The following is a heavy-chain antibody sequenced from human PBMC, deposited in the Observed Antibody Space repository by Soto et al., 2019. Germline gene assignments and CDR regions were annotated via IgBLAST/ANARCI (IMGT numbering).Heavy chain of an antibody. Sequence: QVQLQESGPGLVKPSQTLSLTCTVSGGSISSGGYYWSWIRQHPGKGLEWIGYIYYSGSAYYNPSLKTRVTISVYTSKNQFSLKLSSVTAADTAVYYCASSQYCRAGSCYFVRHWGQSTLVTVSS. CDR3: ASSQYCRAGSCYFVRH. V-gene: IGHV4-31*03. CDR1: GGSISSGGYY. D-gene: IGHD2-15*01. CDR2: IYYSGSA. J-gene: IGHJ1*01.